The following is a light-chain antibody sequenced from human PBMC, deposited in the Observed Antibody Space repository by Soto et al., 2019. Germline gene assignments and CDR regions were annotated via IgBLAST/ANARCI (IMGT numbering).Light chain of an antibody. Sequence: DIQMTQSPSSLSASVGDRVTITCRASQSISTYLNWYQQKPGKAPKLLISAASSLQSGAPSRFSGSGSGTDFTLTITSLQREDFATYYCQQSYSAPQLTFGGGTKVEIK. J-gene: IGKJ4*01. V-gene: IGKV1-39*01. CDR1: QSISTY. CDR3: QQSYSAPQLT. CDR2: AAS.